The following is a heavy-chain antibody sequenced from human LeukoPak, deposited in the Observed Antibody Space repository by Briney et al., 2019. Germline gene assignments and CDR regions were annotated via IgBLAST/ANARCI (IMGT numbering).Heavy chain of an antibody. D-gene: IGHD2-15*01. V-gene: IGHV4-39*01. CDR1: GGSISSRSYD. Sequence: KSSETLSLTCPVSGGSISSRSYDWGWIRQPPRKGLEWIGSIYYSGSTYYNPSLKSRVTISVDASKNQFSLKLSSVTAADTAVYYCARLGAPYCSGVSCYSGPPPFDYWGQGTLVTVSS. J-gene: IGHJ4*02. CDR2: IYYSGST. CDR3: ARLGAPYCSGVSCYSGPPPFDY.